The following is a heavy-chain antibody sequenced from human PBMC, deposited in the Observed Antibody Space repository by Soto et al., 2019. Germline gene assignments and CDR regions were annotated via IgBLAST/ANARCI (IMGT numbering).Heavy chain of an antibody. CDR1: GFTFSNYW. J-gene: IGHJ4*02. CDR2: VNSDGSST. V-gene: IGHV3-74*01. CDR3: AREIFY. D-gene: IGHD2-15*01. Sequence: EVQLVESGGGLIQPGGSLRLSCAASGFTFSNYWMHWVRQAPGKGLVWVSRVNSDGSSTSYADSVKGRFSISRDNAKNKLYRQMNSLRAEDTAVYYGAREIFYWGQGTRVTVSS.